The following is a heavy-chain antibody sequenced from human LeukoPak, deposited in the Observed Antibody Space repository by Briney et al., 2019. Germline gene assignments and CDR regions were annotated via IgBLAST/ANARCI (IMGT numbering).Heavy chain of an antibody. Sequence: SETLSLTCTVSGGSISSGSYYWSWIRQPAGKGLEWIGRIYTSGSTNYNPSLKSRVTISVDTSKNQFSLKLSSVTAADTAVYYCARDVGRGCSSTSCPNWFDPWGQGTLVTVSS. CDR2: IYTSGST. D-gene: IGHD2-2*01. CDR3: ARDVGRGCSSTSCPNWFDP. V-gene: IGHV4-61*02. CDR1: GGSISSGSYY. J-gene: IGHJ5*02.